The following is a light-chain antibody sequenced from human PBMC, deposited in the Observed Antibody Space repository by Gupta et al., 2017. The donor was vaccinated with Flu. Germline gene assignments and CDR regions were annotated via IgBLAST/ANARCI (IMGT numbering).Light chain of an antibody. J-gene: IGKJ2*03. V-gene: IGKV3-11*01. CDR2: DAS. Sequence: EIVLTQSPATLSLSPGERATLSCRASQSVSNYLAWYQQKRGQAPRLLIDDASNRATGIPARFSGSGSGTDITLTISILDPEDFAVYYCQQRSNWPSSFGQGTKLEIK. CDR1: QSVSNY. CDR3: QQRSNWPSS.